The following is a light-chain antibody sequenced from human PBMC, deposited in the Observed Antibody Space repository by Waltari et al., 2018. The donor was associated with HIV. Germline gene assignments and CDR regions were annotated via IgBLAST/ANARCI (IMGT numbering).Light chain of an antibody. Sequence: QSALTQPASVSGSTGQSITLSCTGPSSDIGSYEYVPCYRQHPDKAPQLLIYDVFYRPSVVSHRFSGSKSGNTASLTISGLQAEDEAVYSCSSYTTTNTIIFGGGTKLTVL. CDR3: SSYTTTNTII. CDR2: DVF. J-gene: IGLJ2*01. CDR1: SSDIGSYEY. V-gene: IGLV2-14*03.